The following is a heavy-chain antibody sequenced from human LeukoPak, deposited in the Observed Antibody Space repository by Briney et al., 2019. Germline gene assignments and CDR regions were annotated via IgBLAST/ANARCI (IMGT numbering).Heavy chain of an antibody. D-gene: IGHD3-22*01. J-gene: IGHJ4*02. V-gene: IGHV4-39*01. CDR3: SRARAPVVIDVGY. CDR1: GASISGTTYY. Sequence: SETLSLTCTVSGASISGTTYYWGWIRQPPGKGLEWIGTVYSNGRPYYNPSLKSRVTIYVDTSKNQFFLNVTSVTAADTAVYYCSRARAPVVIDVGYWGQGNLVTVAS. CDR2: VYSNGRP.